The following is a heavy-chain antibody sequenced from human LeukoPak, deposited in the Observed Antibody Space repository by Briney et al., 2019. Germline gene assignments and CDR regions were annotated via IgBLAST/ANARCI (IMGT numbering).Heavy chain of an antibody. CDR3: AKGFLYSSSPDY. J-gene: IGHJ4*02. CDR2: ISYDGSNK. V-gene: IGHV3-30-3*01. Sequence: GGSLRLSCAASGFTFSSYAMHWVRQAPGKGLEWVAVISYDGSNKYYADSVKGRFTISRDNSKNTLYLQMNSLRAEDTAVYYCAKGFLYSSSPDYWGQGTLVTVSS. CDR1: GFTFSSYA. D-gene: IGHD6-13*01.